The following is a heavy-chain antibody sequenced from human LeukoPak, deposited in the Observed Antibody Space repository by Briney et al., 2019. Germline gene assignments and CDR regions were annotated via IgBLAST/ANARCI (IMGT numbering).Heavy chain of an antibody. CDR2: IYYSGST. CDR1: GGSISSYY. CDR3: AREYPYFDY. Sequence: PSETLSLTCTVSGGSISSYYWSWIRQPPGKGLEWIGYIYYSGSTNYNPSLKSRVTISVDTSKNQFSLKLSSVTAADTAVYYCAREYPYFDYWGQGTLVTVSS. V-gene: IGHV4-59*01. J-gene: IGHJ4*02.